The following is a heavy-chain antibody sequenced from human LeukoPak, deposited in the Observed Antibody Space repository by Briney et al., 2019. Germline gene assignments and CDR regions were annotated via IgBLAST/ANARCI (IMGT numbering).Heavy chain of an antibody. CDR2: ISSSSSTT. Sequence: GGSLRLSCAASGFTFSSYSMNWVRQAPGKGLEWVSYISSSSSTTYYADSVKGRFTISRDNSKNTLYLQMNSLRAEDTAVYYCARGEIVGATEDYWGQGTLVTVSS. D-gene: IGHD1-26*01. V-gene: IGHV3-48*01. J-gene: IGHJ4*02. CDR3: ARGEIVGATEDY. CDR1: GFTFSSYS.